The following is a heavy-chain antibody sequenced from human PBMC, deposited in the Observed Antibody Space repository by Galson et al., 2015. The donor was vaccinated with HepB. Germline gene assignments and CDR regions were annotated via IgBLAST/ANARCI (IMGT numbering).Heavy chain of an antibody. J-gene: IGHJ3*02. Sequence: SVKVSCKASGLTFIRSAMQWVRQARGQRLEWIGWIVVGSGDTDYAQKFHERVTVTRDMSTSTAYMELSSLRSEDTAVYYCAAASRITVFGPGVAFDIWGQGTMVTVSS. V-gene: IGHV1-58*02. CDR3: AAASRITVFGPGVAFDI. CDR1: GLTFIRSA. D-gene: IGHD3-3*01. CDR2: IVVGSGDT.